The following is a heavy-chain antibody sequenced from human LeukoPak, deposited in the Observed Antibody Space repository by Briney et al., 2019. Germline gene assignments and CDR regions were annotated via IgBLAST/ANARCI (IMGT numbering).Heavy chain of an antibody. CDR3: ASEGIAVAGRVGWFDP. V-gene: IGHV1-69*13. D-gene: IGHD6-19*01. CDR2: IIPIFGTA. CDR1: GGTFISYA. J-gene: IGHJ5*02. Sequence: ASVKVSCKASGGTFISYAISWVRQAPGQGLEWMGGIIPIFGTANYAQKFQGRVTITADESTSTAYMELSSLRSEDTAVYYCASEGIAVAGRVGWFDPWGQGTLATVSS.